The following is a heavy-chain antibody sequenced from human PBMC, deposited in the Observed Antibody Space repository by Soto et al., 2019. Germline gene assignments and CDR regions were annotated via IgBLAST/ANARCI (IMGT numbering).Heavy chain of an antibody. Sequence: PEGSLRLSCAASRSTFSSYGMHWVRQAPGKGLEWVAVISYDGSNKYYADSVKGRFTISRDNSKNTLYLQMNSLRAEDTAVYYCARVVGDGYNLGLYYFDYWGQGTLVTVSS. CDR2: ISYDGSNK. V-gene: IGHV3-30*19. CDR1: RSTFSSYG. D-gene: IGHD5-12*01. CDR3: ARVVGDGYNLGLYYFDY. J-gene: IGHJ4*02.